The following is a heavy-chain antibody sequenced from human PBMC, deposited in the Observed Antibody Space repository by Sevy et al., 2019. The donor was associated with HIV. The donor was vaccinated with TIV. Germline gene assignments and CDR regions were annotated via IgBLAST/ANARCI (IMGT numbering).Heavy chain of an antibody. J-gene: IGHJ4*02. CDR2: IYTRGST. V-gene: IGHV4-4*07. D-gene: IGHD3-16*02. Sequence: SETLSLTCTVSGGSISSYYWSWIRQPAGKGLEWIGRIYTRGSTNYNPSLKSRVTMSVDTSKNQFSLKLSSVTAADTAVYYCARDRGDDYVWGSYRPGHSFDYWGQGTLVTVSS. CDR1: GGSISSYY. CDR3: ARDRGDDYVWGSYRPGHSFDY.